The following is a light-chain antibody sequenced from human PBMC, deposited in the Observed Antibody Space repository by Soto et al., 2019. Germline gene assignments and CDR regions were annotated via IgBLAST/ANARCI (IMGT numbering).Light chain of an antibody. CDR2: KAS. CDR3: QQYNSYST. CDR1: QSISSW. V-gene: IGKV1-5*03. Sequence: DIQMTQSPSTLSASGGDRVTITCRASQSISSWLAWYQQTPGKAPKLLIYKASSLESGVPSRFSGSGSGTEFTLTISSLQPDDFATYYCQQYNSYSTFGQGTKGDIK. J-gene: IGKJ1*01.